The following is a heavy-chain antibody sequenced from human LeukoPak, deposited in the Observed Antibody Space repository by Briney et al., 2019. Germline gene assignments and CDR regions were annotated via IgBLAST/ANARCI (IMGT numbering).Heavy chain of an antibody. J-gene: IGHJ4*02. CDR2: IWYDGSNK. CDR1: GFTFSSYG. V-gene: IGHV3-33*06. CDR3: AKVGYSSSPDY. Sequence: GGSLRLSCAASGFTFSSYGMHWVRQAPGKGLEWVAVIWYDGSNKYYADSVKGRFTISRDNSKNTLYLQMNSLRAEDTAVYYCAKVGYSSSPDYWGQGTLVTVSS. D-gene: IGHD6-19*01.